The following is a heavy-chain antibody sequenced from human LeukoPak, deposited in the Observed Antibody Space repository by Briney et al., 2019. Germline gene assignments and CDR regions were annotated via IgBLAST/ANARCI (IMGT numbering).Heavy chain of an antibody. CDR2: INPNSGGT. CDR3: ARDILCSSTSCYENWFDP. CDR1: GYTFTSYY. J-gene: IGHJ5*02. V-gene: IGHV1-2*02. Sequence: ASVKVSCKASGYTFTSYYMHWVRQAPGQGLEWMGWINPNSGGTNYAQKFQGRVTMTRDTSISTAYMELSRLRSDDTAVYYCARDILCSSTSCYENWFDPWGQGTLVTVSS. D-gene: IGHD2-2*01.